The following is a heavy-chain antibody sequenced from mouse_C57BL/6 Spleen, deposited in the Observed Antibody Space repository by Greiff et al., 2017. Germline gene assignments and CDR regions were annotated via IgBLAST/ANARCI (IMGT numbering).Heavy chain of an antibody. D-gene: IGHD2-4*01. CDR1: GYTFTSYW. Sequence: VQLQQPGAELVRPGSSVKLSCKASGYTFTSYWMDWVKQRPGQGLEWIGNIYPSDSETHYNQKFKDKATLTVDKSSSTAYMQLSSLTSEDSAVYYCARGNDYDDFDYWGQGTTLTVSS. J-gene: IGHJ2*01. CDR3: ARGNDYDDFDY. V-gene: IGHV1-61*01. CDR2: IYPSDSET.